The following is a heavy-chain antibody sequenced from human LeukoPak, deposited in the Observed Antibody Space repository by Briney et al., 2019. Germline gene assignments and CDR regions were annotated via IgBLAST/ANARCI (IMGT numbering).Heavy chain of an antibody. CDR1: GLRVDDHG. D-gene: IGHD6-19*01. CDR3: AGGDRNGWYFDY. V-gene: IGHV3-20*04. Sequence: GGSLRLSCAASGLRVDDHGMSWVRQVPGKGLEWVSGINWNGASTGYGDSVKGRFTISRDNAKNSLYLQMNSLRVEDTALYYCAGGDRNGWYFDYWGQGILVTVSS. J-gene: IGHJ4*02. CDR2: INWNGAST.